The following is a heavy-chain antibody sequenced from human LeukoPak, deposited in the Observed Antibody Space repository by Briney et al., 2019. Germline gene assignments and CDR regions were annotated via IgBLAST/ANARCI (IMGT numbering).Heavy chain of an antibody. CDR3: AAGYSGHDLKIDY. J-gene: IGHJ4*02. CDR2: VWYDGSKD. Sequence: GGSLRLSCGVSGIIFENHGMHWVRQAPGKGLEWVAIVWYDGSKDYYADSVKGRFTISRDNSKNTLYLQMNSLSAEDTALYYCAAGYSGHDLKIDYWGQGTLVTVSS. D-gene: IGHD5-12*01. CDR1: GIIFENHG. V-gene: IGHV3-33*01.